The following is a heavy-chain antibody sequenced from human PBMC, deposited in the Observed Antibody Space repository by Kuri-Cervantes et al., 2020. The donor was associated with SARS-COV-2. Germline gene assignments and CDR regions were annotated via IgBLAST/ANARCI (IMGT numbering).Heavy chain of an antibody. CDR2: ISGSGGST. J-gene: IGHJ4*02. Sequence: GESLKISCAASGFTFSSYAMSWVRQAPGKGLEWVSAISGSGGSTYYADSVKGRFTISRDNSKNTLYLQMNSLGAEDTAVYYCAKHAMVRGVIITKAGGTDYWGQGTLVTVSS. CDR1: GFTFSSYA. CDR3: AKHAMVRGVIITKAGGTDY. D-gene: IGHD3-10*01. V-gene: IGHV3-23*01.